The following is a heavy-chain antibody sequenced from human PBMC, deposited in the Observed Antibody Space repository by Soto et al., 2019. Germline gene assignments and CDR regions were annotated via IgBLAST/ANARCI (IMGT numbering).Heavy chain of an antibody. D-gene: IGHD2-2*01. CDR3: ARKRLYCSSTSCHQPYYFDY. CDR2: VNHSGST. J-gene: IGHJ4*02. V-gene: IGHV4-34*01. CDR1: GGSFSGYY. Sequence: PSETLSLTCAVYGGSFSGYYWSWIRQPPGKGLEWIGEVNHSGSTNYNPSLKSRVTISVDTSKNQFSLKLSSVTAADTAVYYCARKRLYCSSTSCHQPYYFDYWGQGTLVTVSS.